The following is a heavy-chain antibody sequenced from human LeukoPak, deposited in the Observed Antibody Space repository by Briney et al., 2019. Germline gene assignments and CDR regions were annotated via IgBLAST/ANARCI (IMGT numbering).Heavy chain of an antibody. V-gene: IGHV3-30*04. Sequence: PGGSLRLSCAASGFTFSSYAMHWVRQAPGKGLEWVAVISYDGSNKYYADSVKGRFTISRDNSKNTLYLQMNSLRAEDTAVYYYARGTYYYDSSGYYRNYGMDVWGQGTTVTVSS. D-gene: IGHD3-22*01. J-gene: IGHJ6*02. CDR3: ARGTYYYDSSGYYRNYGMDV. CDR1: GFTFSSYA. CDR2: ISYDGSNK.